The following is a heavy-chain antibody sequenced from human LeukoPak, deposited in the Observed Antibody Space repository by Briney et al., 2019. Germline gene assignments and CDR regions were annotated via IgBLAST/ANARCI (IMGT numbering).Heavy chain of an antibody. CDR3: AKALPPFDVRWSNDY. CDR1: GFTFSNYW. Sequence: GGSLRLSCAASGFTFSNYWMTWVRQAPGKGLEWVSATSGSGGSTYYADSVKGRFTISRDNSKNTLYLQMNSLRAEDTAVYYCAKALPPFDVRWSNDYWGQGTLVTVSS. D-gene: IGHD4-23*01. J-gene: IGHJ4*02. V-gene: IGHV3-23*01. CDR2: TSGSGGST.